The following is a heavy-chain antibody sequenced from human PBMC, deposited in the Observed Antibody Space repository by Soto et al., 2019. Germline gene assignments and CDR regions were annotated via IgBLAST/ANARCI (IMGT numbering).Heavy chain of an antibody. CDR2: ISYDGSNK. D-gene: IGHD2-21*02. CDR3: AKDYGVVTYYWYFDL. Sequence: QVQLVESGGGVVQPGRSLRLSCAASGFTFSSYGMHWVRQAPGKGLEWVAVISYDGSNKYYADSVKGRFTISRDNSKNTMYLQMDSLRAEDTAVYYCAKDYGVVTYYWYFDLWGRGTLVTVSS. CDR1: GFTFSSYG. J-gene: IGHJ2*01. V-gene: IGHV3-30*18.